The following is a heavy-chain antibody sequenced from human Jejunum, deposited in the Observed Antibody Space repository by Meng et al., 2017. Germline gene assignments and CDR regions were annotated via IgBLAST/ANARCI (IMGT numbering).Heavy chain of an antibody. CDR2: ISYDGSNL. CDR1: GFTFSSYA. J-gene: IGHJ4*02. CDR3: ARAPDYGDFKYYFDH. V-gene: IGHV3-30*01. D-gene: IGHD4-17*01. Sequence: GESLKISCAASGFTFSSYAMHWVRQAPGKGLEWVAVISYDGSNLYYGDSVKGRFTISRDNSRNTLYLQMNSLRPEDTAVFYCARAPDYGDFKYYFDHWGQGILVTVSS.